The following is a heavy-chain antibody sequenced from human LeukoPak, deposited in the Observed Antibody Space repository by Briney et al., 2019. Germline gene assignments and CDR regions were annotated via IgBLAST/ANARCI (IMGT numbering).Heavy chain of an antibody. J-gene: IGHJ4*02. CDR1: GYTFTSYG. D-gene: IGHD2-21*02. Sequence: ASVKVSCKASGYTFTSYGISWVRQAPGQGLEWMGWISAYNGNTNYAQKLQGRVTMTTDTSTSTAYMELRSLRSDGTAVYYCARGYLYCGGDCYGYFDYWGQGTLVTVSS. CDR3: ARGYLYCGGDCYGYFDY. CDR2: ISAYNGNT. V-gene: IGHV1-18*01.